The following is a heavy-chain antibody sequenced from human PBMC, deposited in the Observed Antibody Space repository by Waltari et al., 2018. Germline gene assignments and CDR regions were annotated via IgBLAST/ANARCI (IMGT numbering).Heavy chain of an antibody. CDR1: GYSFTSSW. D-gene: IGHD4-17*01. J-gene: IGHJ4*02. CDR3: ARLIHYGDYSRYFDY. Sequence: EVQLVQSGAEVKKPGESLKISCKGSGYSFTSSWIGWVRRMPGKGLEWMGIIYPGDSDTRYSPSFQGQVTISADKSISTAYLQWSSLKASDTAMYYCARLIHYGDYSRYFDYWGQGTLVTVSS. V-gene: IGHV5-51*01. CDR2: IYPGDSDT.